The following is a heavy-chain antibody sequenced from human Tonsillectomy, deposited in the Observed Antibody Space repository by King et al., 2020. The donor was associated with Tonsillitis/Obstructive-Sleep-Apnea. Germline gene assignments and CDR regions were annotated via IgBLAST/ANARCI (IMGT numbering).Heavy chain of an antibody. CDR3: ARTGGYCSSTNCFDAFDI. CDR2: IFSNDEK. J-gene: IGHJ3*02. Sequence: VTLKESGPVLVKPTETLTLTCTVSGFSLSNARMGVSWVRQPPGKALKWLAHIFSNDEKSYSTSLKSRLTISKDTSKSQVVLTMTNMDPVDTATYYCARTGGYCSSTNCFDAFDIWGQETMVTVSS. V-gene: IGHV2-26*01. D-gene: IGHD2-2*01. CDR1: GFSLSNARMG.